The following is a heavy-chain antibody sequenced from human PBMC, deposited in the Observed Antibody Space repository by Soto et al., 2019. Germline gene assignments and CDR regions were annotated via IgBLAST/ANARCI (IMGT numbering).Heavy chain of an antibody. CDR2: ISSSSSYI. V-gene: IGHV3-21*01. CDR3: ARDRDYDFWSGYYSYYYYYGMDV. J-gene: IGHJ6*02. D-gene: IGHD3-3*01. Sequence: KPGGSLRLSXAASGFTFSSYSMNWVRQAPGKGLEWVSSISSSSSYIYYADSVKGRFTISRDNAKNSLYLQMNSLRAEDTAVYYCARDRDYDFWSGYYSYYYYYGMDVWGQGTTVTVS. CDR1: GFTFSSYS.